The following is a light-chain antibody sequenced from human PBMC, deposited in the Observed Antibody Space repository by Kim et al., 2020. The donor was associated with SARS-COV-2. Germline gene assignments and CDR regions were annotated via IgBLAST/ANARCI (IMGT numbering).Light chain of an antibody. CDR2: AAS. V-gene: IGKV1-39*01. J-gene: IGKJ1*01. Sequence: DIQMTQSPSSLSASVGDRVTVTCRASQSISTSLNWYQQKPGKAPKVLIYAASTLQSGVPSRFSGSGSGTHFTLTISSLQPEDFATYYCQQSYGIPRTFGQGTKVDIK. CDR1: QSISTS. CDR3: QQSYGIPRT.